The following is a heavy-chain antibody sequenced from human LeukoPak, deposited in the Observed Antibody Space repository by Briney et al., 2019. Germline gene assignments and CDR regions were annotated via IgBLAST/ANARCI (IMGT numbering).Heavy chain of an antibody. V-gene: IGHV3-30*02. CDR1: GFTFSTYG. J-gene: IGHJ4*02. D-gene: IGHD5-12*01. CDR2: IRYDGNYK. Sequence: GGSLRLSCAASGFTFSTYGLHWVRQAPGKGLEWVTFIRYDGNYKYYADSVKGRFTISRDNSKNTLYLQMNSLRADDTAVYYCAKAAEWLRSPVDYWGQGTLVTVSS. CDR3: AKAAEWLRSPVDY.